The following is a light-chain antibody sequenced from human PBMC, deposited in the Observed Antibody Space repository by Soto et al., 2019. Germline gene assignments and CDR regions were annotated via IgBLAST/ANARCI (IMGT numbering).Light chain of an antibody. CDR2: EVA. CDR3: ASFTFRNSWV. V-gene: IGLV2-14*01. CDR1: SSDVGGYNR. J-gene: IGLJ2*01. Sequence: SALAQPASVNGSPGQSITISYTGTSSDVGGYNRVSWYQHYPGTAPKLIIYEVAIRPSGVSDRFSGSKSGNTASLTISGLQPEDGADYYCASFTFRNSWVFGGGTK.